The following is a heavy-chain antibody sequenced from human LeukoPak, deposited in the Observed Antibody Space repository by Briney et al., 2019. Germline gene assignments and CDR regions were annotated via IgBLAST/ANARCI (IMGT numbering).Heavy chain of an antibody. CDR2: IIPILGIT. CDR3: AREIEGLYYYDSSGYYYAY. D-gene: IGHD3-22*01. Sequence: SVKVSCKASGCTFTSYTISWVRQAPGQGLEWMGRIIPILGITNYAQKFQGRVTITADTSTSTAYMELSSLRSEDTAVYYCAREIEGLYYYDSSGYYYAYWGQGTLVTVPS. J-gene: IGHJ4*02. CDR1: GCTFTSYT. V-gene: IGHV1-69*04.